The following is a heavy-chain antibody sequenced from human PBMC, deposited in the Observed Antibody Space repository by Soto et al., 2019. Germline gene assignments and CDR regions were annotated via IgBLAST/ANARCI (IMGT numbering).Heavy chain of an antibody. Sequence: PSETLSLTCTVSCGSISSGGYYWSWIRQHPGKGLEWIGYIYYSGSTYYNPSLKSRVTISVDTSKNQFSLKLSSVTAADTAVYYCARDTDGYNSLDYWGQGTLVTVSS. CDR1: CGSISSGGYY. J-gene: IGHJ4*02. D-gene: IGHD5-12*01. V-gene: IGHV4-31*03. CDR3: ARDTDGYNSLDY. CDR2: IYYSGST.